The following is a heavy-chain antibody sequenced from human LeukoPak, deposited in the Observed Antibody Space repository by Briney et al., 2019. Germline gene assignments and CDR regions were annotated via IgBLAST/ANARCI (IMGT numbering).Heavy chain of an antibody. J-gene: IGHJ4*02. CDR2: IYYSGST. CDR3: ARHRSYGDYVGYFDY. CDR1: GGSISSYY. V-gene: IGHV4-59*08. D-gene: IGHD4-17*01. Sequence: PSETLSLTCTVSGGSISSYYWSWIRQPPGKGLEWIGYIYYSGSTNYNPSLKSRVTISVDTSKNQFSLKLSSVTAADTAVYYCARHRSYGDYVGYFDYWGQGTLVTVSS.